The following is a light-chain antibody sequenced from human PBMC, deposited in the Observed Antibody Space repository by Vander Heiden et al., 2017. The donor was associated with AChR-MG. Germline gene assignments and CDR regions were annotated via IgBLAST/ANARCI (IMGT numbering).Light chain of an antibody. J-gene: IGLJ2*01. CDR3: CSYAGYYTLV. CDR1: SSDVGTYNL. CDR2: DVT. Sequence: QSALTQPASVSGSPGQSMTISCTGTSSDVGTYNLVSWYQQHPGKAPKLMIYDVTKRPPGVPDRFSGSKSGNTASLTISGLQAEDEADFYCCSYAGYYTLVFGGGTKL. V-gene: IGLV2-23*02.